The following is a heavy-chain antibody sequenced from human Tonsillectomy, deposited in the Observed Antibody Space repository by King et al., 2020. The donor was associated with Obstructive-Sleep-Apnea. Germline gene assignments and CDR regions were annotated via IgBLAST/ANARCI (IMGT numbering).Heavy chain of an antibody. CDR1: GYTFTDYC. CDR3: AIWLSGYFDY. V-gene: IGHV1-2*02. Sequence: QLVQSGAEVKRPGASVKVSCKASGYTFTDYCIHWVRQAPGQGLEWMGWMNPNSGGTNCAQKFQGRVTMTRETSISTAYMELSSLISDDTAVYFCAIWLSGYFDYWGQGTLVTVSS. D-gene: IGHD5-18*01. CDR2: MNPNSGGT. J-gene: IGHJ4*02.